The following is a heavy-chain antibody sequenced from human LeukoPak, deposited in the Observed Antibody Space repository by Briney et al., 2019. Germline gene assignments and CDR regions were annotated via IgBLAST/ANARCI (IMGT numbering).Heavy chain of an antibody. Sequence: ASVKVSCKASGYTFTGNYLHWVRQAPGQGLEWMGWINPKSGGTNYAQKFQGRVTMTRDTSISTAYMELSRLRSDDTAVYYCARLSDYGDYERFDYWGQGTLVTVSS. V-gene: IGHV1-2*02. D-gene: IGHD4-17*01. CDR3: ARLSDYGDYERFDY. J-gene: IGHJ4*02. CDR2: INPKSGGT. CDR1: GYTFTGNY.